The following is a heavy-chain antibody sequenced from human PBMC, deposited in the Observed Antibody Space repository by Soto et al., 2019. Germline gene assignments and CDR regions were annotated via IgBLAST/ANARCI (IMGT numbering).Heavy chain of an antibody. CDR3: ARVSRIAGLIDY. CDR2: ISSSSSYI. Sequence: PGGSLRLSCAASGFTFSSYSMNWVRQAPGKGLEWVSSISSSSSYIYYADSVKGRFTISRDNAKNSLYLQMNSLRAEDTAVYYCARVSRIAGLIDYWGQGTLVTVSS. V-gene: IGHV3-21*01. CDR1: GFTFSSYS. D-gene: IGHD6-6*01. J-gene: IGHJ4*02.